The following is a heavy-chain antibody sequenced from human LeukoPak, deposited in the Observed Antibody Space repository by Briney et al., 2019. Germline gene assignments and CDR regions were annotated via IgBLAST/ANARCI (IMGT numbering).Heavy chain of an antibody. CDR2: IYYSGST. J-gene: IGHJ4*02. V-gene: IGHV4-39*07. CDR1: GGSISSSSYY. CDR3: AREPYDILTGGEFDY. D-gene: IGHD3-9*01. Sequence: SETLSLTCTVSGGSISSSSYYWGWIRQPPGKGLEWIRSIYYSGSTYYNPSLKSRVTISVDTSKNQFSLKLSSVTAADTAVYYCAREPYDILTGGEFDYWGQGTLVTVSS.